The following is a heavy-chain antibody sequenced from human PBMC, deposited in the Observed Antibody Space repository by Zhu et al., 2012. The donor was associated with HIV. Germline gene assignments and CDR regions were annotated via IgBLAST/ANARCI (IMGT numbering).Heavy chain of an antibody. D-gene: IGHD6-13*01. J-gene: IGHJ5*02. V-gene: IGHV4-38-2*01. CDR2: ISHRGNT. CDR1: GYSISSGFY. Sequence: QVQLQESGPGLVKPSETLSLTCGVSGYSISSGFYWGWIRQSPGKGLEWIASISHRGNTYYNPSLERHVTISIDTSKNEFSLKLSSMTAADTAIYYCARRELGRSEADWFDPWSQGTLVTVSS. CDR3: ARRELGRSEADWFDP.